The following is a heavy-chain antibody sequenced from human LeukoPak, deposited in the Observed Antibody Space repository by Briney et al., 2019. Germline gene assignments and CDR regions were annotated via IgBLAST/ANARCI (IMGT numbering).Heavy chain of an antibody. V-gene: IGHV3-23*01. CDR1: GFTFNNYA. CDR2: IFGSGGSA. J-gene: IGHJ4*02. CDR3: GKTTTGYSSGRYPGWPVDY. D-gene: IGHD6-19*01. Sequence: GGSLTLFCAASGFTFNNYAMYWVRQAPGKGLEWVSGIFGSGGSAHYADSVKGRFTISRDNSKNTVYMQMDSLRVEDTAVYYCGKTTTGYSSGRYPGWPVDYWGQGTLVTVSS.